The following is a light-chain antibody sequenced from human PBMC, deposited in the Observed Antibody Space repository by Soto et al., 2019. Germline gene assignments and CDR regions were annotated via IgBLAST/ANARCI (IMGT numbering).Light chain of an antibody. Sequence: QSALTQPRSVSGSPGQSVTISCTGTSSDIGGYNYVSWYQQHPGKAPKLMIYDVGKRPSGVPDRFSGSKSGNTASLTISGLQAEDEADYCCCSYAGSYTYVFGTGTKSPS. J-gene: IGLJ1*01. CDR1: SSDIGGYNY. V-gene: IGLV2-11*01. CDR2: DVG. CDR3: CSYAGSYTYV.